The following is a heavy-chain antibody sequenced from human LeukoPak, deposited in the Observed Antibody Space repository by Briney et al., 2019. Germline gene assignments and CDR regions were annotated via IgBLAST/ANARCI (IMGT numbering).Heavy chain of an antibody. CDR1: GGTFSSYA. V-gene: IGHV1-69*05. D-gene: IGHD1-26*01. Sequence: GASVKVSCKASGGTFSSYAISGGRRAPGQGGEWRGGIIPIFGTANYAQKFQGRVAITTDESTSTASLVLSSLRSEDAAVYYCARDGRLGASDYWGQGTRVTVSS. J-gene: IGHJ4*02. CDR3: ARDGRLGASDY. CDR2: IIPIFGTA.